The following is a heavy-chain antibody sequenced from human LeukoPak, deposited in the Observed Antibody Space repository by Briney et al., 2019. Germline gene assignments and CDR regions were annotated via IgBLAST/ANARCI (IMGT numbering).Heavy chain of an antibody. J-gene: IGHJ5*02. CDR3: ARVSSRDSRFDP. CDR1: GGSISSYY. D-gene: IGHD5-24*01. CDR2: IYTSGGT. V-gene: IGHV4-4*07. Sequence: TSSETLSLTCTVSGGSISSYYWSWIRQPAGKGLEWIGRIYTSGGTNYNPSLKSRVTMSVDTSKNQFSLKLSSVTAADTAVYHCARVSSRDSRFDPWGQGTLVTVSS.